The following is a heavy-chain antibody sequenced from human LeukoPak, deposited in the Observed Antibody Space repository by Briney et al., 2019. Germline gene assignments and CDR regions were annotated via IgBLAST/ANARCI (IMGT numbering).Heavy chain of an antibody. CDR2: IYYSGSN. J-gene: IGHJ3*02. CDR3: ARLGSYDAFDI. CDR1: GGSISSYY. D-gene: IGHD1-26*01. Sequence: SQTLSPTCTVSGGSISSYYWSWIRQPPGKGLEWSGYIYYSGSNNYNPSLKSRVTISVDTSKNPFSLKLSSVTAADTAVYYCARLGSYDAFDIWGQGTMVTVSS. V-gene: IGHV4-59*08.